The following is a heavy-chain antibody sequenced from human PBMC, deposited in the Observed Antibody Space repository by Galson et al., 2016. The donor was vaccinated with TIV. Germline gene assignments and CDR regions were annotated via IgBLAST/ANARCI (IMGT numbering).Heavy chain of an antibody. V-gene: IGHV1-46*01. J-gene: IGHJ4*02. Sequence: SVKVSCKASGYTFTRYYMHWVRQAPGQGLEWMGVIDPGADTTTYAQKFQGRVTMTRDTSTSTVYMGLSSLKSDDTAMYYCARLPTIFGVVTPYFDLWGQGTLVTVSS. CDR3: ARLPTIFGVVTPYFDL. CDR2: IDPGADTT. CDR1: GYTFTRYY. D-gene: IGHD3-3*01.